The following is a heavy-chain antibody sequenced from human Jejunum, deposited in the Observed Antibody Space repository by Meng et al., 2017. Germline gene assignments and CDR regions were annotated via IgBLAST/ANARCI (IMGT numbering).Heavy chain of an antibody. D-gene: IGHD2-21*02. J-gene: IGHJ4*02. V-gene: IGHV3/OR16-13*01. CDR3: ARTVGGGDPDFDS. CDR1: GFTVSSYW. Sequence: EVQLVESGGGVVEPGGTRRLACAASGFTVSSYWMHWVPQAPGTGLVWVSRINSDGSSTSYADSMKGQFTISRDNAKNTLYLQMSSLGADDTAIYYCARTVGGGDPDFDSWGQGTLVTVSS. CDR2: INSDGSST.